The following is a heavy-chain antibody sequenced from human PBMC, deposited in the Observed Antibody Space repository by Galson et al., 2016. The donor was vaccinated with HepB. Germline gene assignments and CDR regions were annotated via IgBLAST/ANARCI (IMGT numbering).Heavy chain of an antibody. CDR1: GDSVSNNHAA. V-gene: IGHV6-1*01. CDR3: ARDVWPVGDWFDP. D-gene: IGHD3-16*01. Sequence: CAISGDSVSNNHAAWNWFGQSPSRGLEWLGRTYYRSKWFTDYATFVKSRLRVVADTSKNQLSLELRSVTPEDTAVYFCARDVWPVGDWFDPWGQGILVTVSS. J-gene: IGHJ5*02. CDR2: TYYRSKWFT.